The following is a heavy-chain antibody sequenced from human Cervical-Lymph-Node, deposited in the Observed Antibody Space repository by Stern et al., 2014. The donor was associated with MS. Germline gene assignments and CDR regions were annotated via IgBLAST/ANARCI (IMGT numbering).Heavy chain of an antibody. D-gene: IGHD3-10*01. V-gene: IGHV4-31*03. CDR3: ARVARRDWFDP. CDR1: GGSISSGGYD. CDR2: IYYSGST. J-gene: IGHJ5*02. Sequence: QLQLQESGPGLVKPSQTLSLTCTFSGGSISSGGYDWSWIRQHPGKGLEWIGYIYYSGSTYYNPSLKSRVTISVDTSKNQFSLKLSSVTAADTAVYYCARVARRDWFDPWGQGTLVTVSS.